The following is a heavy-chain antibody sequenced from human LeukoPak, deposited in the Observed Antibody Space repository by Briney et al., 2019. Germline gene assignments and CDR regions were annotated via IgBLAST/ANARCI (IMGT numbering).Heavy chain of an antibody. V-gene: IGHV3-23*01. J-gene: IGHJ6*03. Sequence: GGSLRLSCAAPGFTFSSYGMNWVRQAPGKGLEWVSAISGSGGSTYYADSVKGRFTISRDNSKNTLFLQMNSLRAEDTAVYYCAKRRGLELLYYYYMDVWGKGTTVTISS. D-gene: IGHD1-7*01. CDR1: GFTFSSYG. CDR2: ISGSGGST. CDR3: AKRRGLELLYYYYMDV.